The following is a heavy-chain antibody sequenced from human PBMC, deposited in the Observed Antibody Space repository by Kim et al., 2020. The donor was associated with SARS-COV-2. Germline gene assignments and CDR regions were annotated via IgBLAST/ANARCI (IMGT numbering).Heavy chain of an antibody. CDR1: GYNFASHW. D-gene: IGHD6-19*01. CDR2: IDPSDSYI. V-gene: IGHV5-10-1*01. CDR3: ARHVGQPSIAVAVLAN. J-gene: IGHJ4*02. Sequence: GESLKISCKVSGYNFASHWISWVRQRPGKGLEWMGRIDPSDSYINYGPSFRGHVTFSADKSINTAYLHWNSLQASDTAIYYCARHVGQPSIAVAVLANWGQGTLVTVSS.